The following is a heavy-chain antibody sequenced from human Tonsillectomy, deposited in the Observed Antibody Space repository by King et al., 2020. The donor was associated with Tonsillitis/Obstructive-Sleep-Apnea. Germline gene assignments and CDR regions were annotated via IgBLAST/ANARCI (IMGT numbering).Heavy chain of an antibody. D-gene: IGHD1-1*01. CDR1: RFTFSSYA. V-gene: IGHV3-30*04. J-gene: IGHJ3*02. CDR3: ASHDWNEEAFDI. Sequence: MQLVQSGGGVVQPGRSLRLSCAASRFTFSSYALHWVRQAPGKGLEWVAVISYDGSNKYYADSVKGRFTISRDNSKNRLYLQMNSLRAEDTAVYYCASHDWNEEAFDIRGQGTMVTVSS. CDR2: ISYDGSNK.